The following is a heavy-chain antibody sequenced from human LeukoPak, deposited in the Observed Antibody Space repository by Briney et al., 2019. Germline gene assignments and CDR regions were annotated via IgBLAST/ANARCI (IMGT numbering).Heavy chain of an antibody. CDR1: GFTFSSSW. CDR2: IKQDGSEE. CDR3: VKQYVDI. V-gene: IGHV3-7*03. D-gene: IGHD1/OR15-1a*01. Sequence: GGSLRLSCAASGFTFSSSWMSWVRQAPTKGLEWVANIKQDGSEEYYVDSVKGRSTISRDNSRNTLYLQMNSLRGEDTAVYYCVKQYVDIWGQGTLVIVSS. J-gene: IGHJ5*02.